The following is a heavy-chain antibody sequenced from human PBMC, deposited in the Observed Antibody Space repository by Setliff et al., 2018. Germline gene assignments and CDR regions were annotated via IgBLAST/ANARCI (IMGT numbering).Heavy chain of an antibody. J-gene: IGHJ3*02. CDR3: AGDPVNGSPDAFDN. Sequence: ASVKVSCKASGYTFTSYAMHWVREAPGQRLEWMGWSNAGNGNTKYSQKFQGRVTITRDTSASTAYMELSSLPFEDTAVYYCAGDPVNGSPDAFDNWGQGTMVTVSS. CDR1: GYTFTSYA. V-gene: IGHV1-3*01. D-gene: IGHD2-2*03. CDR2: SNAGNGNT.